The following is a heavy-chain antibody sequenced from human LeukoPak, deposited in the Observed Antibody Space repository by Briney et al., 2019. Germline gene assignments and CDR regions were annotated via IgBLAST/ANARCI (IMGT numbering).Heavy chain of an antibody. J-gene: IGHJ4*02. V-gene: IGHV4-39*01. Sequence: SETLSLTCTVSGGSISSGGYYWGWIRQPPGKGLEWIGSIYYSGSTYYNPSLKSRVTISVDTSKNQFSLKLSSVTAADTAVYYCARHVAPFGELLSKQDYFDYWGQGTLVTVSS. CDR2: IYYSGST. CDR1: GGSISSGGYY. CDR3: ARHVAPFGELLSKQDYFDY. D-gene: IGHD3-10*01.